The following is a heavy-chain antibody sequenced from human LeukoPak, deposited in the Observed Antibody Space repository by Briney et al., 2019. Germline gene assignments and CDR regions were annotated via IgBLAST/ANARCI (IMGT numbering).Heavy chain of an antibody. CDR2: ISGSGGST. D-gene: IGHD3-22*01. Sequence: GGSLRLSCAASGFTFSSYAMSWVRQAPGKGLEWVSAISGSGGSTYYADSVKGRFTISRDNSKNTLYLQMNSLRAEDTAVYYCARGSPDYYDSSGYYGAFDIWGQGTMVTVSS. CDR3: ARGSPDYYDSSGYYGAFDI. V-gene: IGHV3-23*01. CDR1: GFTFSSYA. J-gene: IGHJ3*02.